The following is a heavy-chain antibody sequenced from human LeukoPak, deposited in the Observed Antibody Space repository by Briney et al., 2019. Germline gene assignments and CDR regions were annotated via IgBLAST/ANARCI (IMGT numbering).Heavy chain of an antibody. J-gene: IGHJ4*02. D-gene: IGHD1-26*01. V-gene: IGHV3-30*18. CDR2: ISYDGSNK. CDR3: AKGGAVGATSFDY. Sequence: GGSLRLSCAASRFTFSSYGMHWVRQAPGKGLEWVAVISYDGSNKYYADSVKGRFTISRDNSKNTLYLQMNSLRAEDTAVYYCAKGGAVGATSFDYWGQGTLVTVSS. CDR1: RFTFSSYG.